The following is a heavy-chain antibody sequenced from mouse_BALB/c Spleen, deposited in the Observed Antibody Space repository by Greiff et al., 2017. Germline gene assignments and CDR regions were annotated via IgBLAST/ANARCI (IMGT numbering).Heavy chain of an antibody. J-gene: IGHJ4*01. V-gene: IGHV1-14*01. Sequence: VQLKQSGPELVKPGASVKMSCKASGYTFTSYVMHWVKQKPGQGLEWIGYINPYNDGTKYNEKFKGKATLTSDKSSSTAYMELSSLTSEDSAVYYCARGLRFYAMDYWGQGTSVTVSS. CDR3: ARGLRFYAMDY. D-gene: IGHD1-1*01. CDR1: GYTFTSYV. CDR2: INPYNDGT.